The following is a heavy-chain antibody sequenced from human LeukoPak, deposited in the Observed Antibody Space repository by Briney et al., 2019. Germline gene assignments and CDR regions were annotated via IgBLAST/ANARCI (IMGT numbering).Heavy chain of an antibody. CDR1: GFTFSSYG. CDR3: AKGYYDSGGYTYGFDI. CDR2: ITGGST. Sequence: GGSLRLSCAASGFTFSSYGMSWVRQAPGKGLEWVSTITGGSTYYADSVKGRFTISRDDSKDTVYLQMNSLRAEDTAVYYCAKGYYDSGGYTYGFDIWGPGTMVTVSS. J-gene: IGHJ3*02. D-gene: IGHD3-22*01. V-gene: IGHV3-23*01.